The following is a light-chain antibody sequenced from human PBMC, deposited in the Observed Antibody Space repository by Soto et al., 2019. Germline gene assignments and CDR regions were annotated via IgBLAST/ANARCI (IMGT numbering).Light chain of an antibody. J-gene: IGLJ1*01. V-gene: IGLV2-14*03. Sequence: QSVLTQPASVPDSPGQSITISRIGTSSDIGGFYHVSWHQQHPGKAPKLIIYDVSNRPSGVSNRFSGSKTGNTASLIISGLQAEDEADYYCTSYTSSSTKVFGTGTKVTVL. CDR2: DVS. CDR1: SSDIGGFYH. CDR3: TSYTSSSTKV.